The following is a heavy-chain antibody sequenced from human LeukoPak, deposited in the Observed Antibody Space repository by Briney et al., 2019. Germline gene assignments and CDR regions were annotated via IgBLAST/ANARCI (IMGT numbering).Heavy chain of an antibody. D-gene: IGHD6-25*01. CDR1: GFTFSSYA. CDR2: ISGSGGST. CDR3: ARARLPKYYFDY. V-gene: IGHV3-23*01. J-gene: IGHJ4*02. Sequence: PGGSLRLSCAASGFTFSSYAMSWVRQAPGKGLEWVSAISGSGGSTYYADSVKGRFSISRDNSKNTVYLQMNSLRAEDTAVYYCARARLPKYYFDYWGQGTLVTVSS.